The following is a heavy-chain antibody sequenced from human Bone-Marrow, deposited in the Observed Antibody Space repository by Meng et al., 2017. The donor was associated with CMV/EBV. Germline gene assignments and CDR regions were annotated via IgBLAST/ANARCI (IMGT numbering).Heavy chain of an antibody. J-gene: IGHJ5*02. CDR1: GGSISSYY. V-gene: IGHV4-59*12. Sequence: SETLSLTCTVSGGSISSYYWSWIRQPPGKGLEWIGYIHYSGSTNYNPSLKSRVTRSVDTSKNPFSLKLSSVTAADTAVYSCARDLFSYYGSGSHSRFDPWGQGTLVTLSS. CDR3: ARDLFSYYGSGSHSRFDP. D-gene: IGHD3-10*01. CDR2: IHYSGST.